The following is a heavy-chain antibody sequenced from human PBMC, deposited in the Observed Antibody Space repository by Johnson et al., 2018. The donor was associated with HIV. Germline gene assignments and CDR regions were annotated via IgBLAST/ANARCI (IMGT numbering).Heavy chain of an antibody. CDR3: AREESSPGGVAFDI. CDR2: ISSNGGST. CDR1: GFTFSRYA. J-gene: IGHJ3*02. V-gene: IGHV3-64*01. Sequence: VQLVESGGGLVQPGGSLRLSCVASGFTFSRYAIHWVRQAPGKGLEYVSGISSNGGSTYYAHSVNGRFIISRDNSKNTLYLQMGSLRAEDMAVYYCAREESSPGGVAFDIWGQGTMVTVSS. D-gene: IGHD3-16*01.